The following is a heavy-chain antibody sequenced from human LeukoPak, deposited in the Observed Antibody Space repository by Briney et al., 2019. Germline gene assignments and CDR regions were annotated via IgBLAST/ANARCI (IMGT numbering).Heavy chain of an antibody. V-gene: IGHV3-30*18. CDR1: AFTFSSYG. Sequence: PGGSLRLSCAASAFTFSSYGMHWVRQAPGKGLEWVAVISYDGSNKYYADSVKGRFTISRDNSKNTLYLQMNSLRAEDTAVYYCAKDFTSGWTADLFDYWGQGTLVTVSS. CDR2: ISYDGSNK. J-gene: IGHJ4*02. CDR3: AKDFTSGWTADLFDY. D-gene: IGHD6-19*01.